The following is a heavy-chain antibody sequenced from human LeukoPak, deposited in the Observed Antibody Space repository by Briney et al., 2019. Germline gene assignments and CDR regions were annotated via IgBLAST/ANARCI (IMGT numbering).Heavy chain of an antibody. J-gene: IGHJ4*02. Sequence: GGSLRLSCAASGFTFSGYGMHWVRQAPGKGLEWVAVISYDGSNTYYADSVKGRFTISRDNSKNTLYLQMNSLRPDDTAVYYCAKEGYYGSGSFPDYWGQGTLVTVSS. V-gene: IGHV3-30*18. CDR2: ISYDGSNT. CDR3: AKEGYYGSGSFPDY. D-gene: IGHD3-10*01. CDR1: GFTFSGYG.